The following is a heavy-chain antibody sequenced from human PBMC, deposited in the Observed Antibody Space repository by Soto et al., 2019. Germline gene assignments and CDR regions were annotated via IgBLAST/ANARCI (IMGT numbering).Heavy chain of an antibody. J-gene: IGHJ4*02. D-gene: IGHD2-8*01. Sequence: GGSLRLSCAPSNFTFSIYTMNWVRQAPGKGLEWVAVISRDGSSIYYGDSVKGRFTVSRDNSNNTLFLSMTSLRPDDTAVFYCARSRNGAVADSINFWGQGTLVTVSS. CDR1: NFTFSIYT. CDR3: ARSRNGAVADSINF. V-gene: IGHV3-30*03. CDR2: ISRDGSSI.